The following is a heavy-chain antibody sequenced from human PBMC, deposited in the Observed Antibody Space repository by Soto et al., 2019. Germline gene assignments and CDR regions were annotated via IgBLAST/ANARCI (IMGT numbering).Heavy chain of an antibody. Sequence: PGGSLRLSCEASGFTVTSDSMTWVRQAPGKGLEWVSSISSHGRDIFYADSVKGRFTISRDNAKDSLHLQMNSLTGEDSAVYYCARGAALAGKLDLWGQGTLVTVSS. J-gene: IGHJ4*02. D-gene: IGHD6-19*01. V-gene: IGHV3-21*06. CDR3: ARGAALAGKLDL. CDR2: ISSHGRDI. CDR1: GFTVTSDS.